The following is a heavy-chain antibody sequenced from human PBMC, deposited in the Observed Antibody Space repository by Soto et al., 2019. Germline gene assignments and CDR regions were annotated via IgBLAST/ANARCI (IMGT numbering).Heavy chain of an antibody. V-gene: IGHV4-4*02. CDR2: IYHSGST. CDR3: ASSEEFSSRADY. CDR1: GGSISSSNW. Sequence: PSETLSLTCAVSGGSISSSNWWSWVRQPPGKGLEWIGEIYHSGSTNYNPSLKSRVTISVDKSKNQFSLKLSSVTAADTAVYYCASSEEFSSRADYWGQGTLVTVSS. D-gene: IGHD6-13*01. J-gene: IGHJ4*02.